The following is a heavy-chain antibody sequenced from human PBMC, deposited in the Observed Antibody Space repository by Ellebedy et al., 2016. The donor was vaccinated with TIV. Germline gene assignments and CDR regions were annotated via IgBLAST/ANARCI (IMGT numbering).Heavy chain of an antibody. J-gene: IGHJ4*02. CDR1: GFTFSTYA. CDR2: ISYDGSNK. V-gene: IGHV3-30-3*01. D-gene: IGHD6-19*01. Sequence: GESLKISCAASGFTFSTYAMNWVRQAPGKGLEWVAVISYDGSNKYYADSVKGRFTISRDNSKNTLYLQMNSLRAEDTAVYYCARPPPVAGTDYFGYWGQGTLVTVPS. CDR3: ARPPPVAGTDYFGY.